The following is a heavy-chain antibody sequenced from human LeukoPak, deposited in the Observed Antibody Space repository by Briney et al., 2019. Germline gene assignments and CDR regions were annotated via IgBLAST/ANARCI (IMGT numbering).Heavy chain of an antibody. D-gene: IGHD1-26*01. V-gene: IGHV4-39*01. CDR3: ARGSGSYMDYMDV. CDR2: IYYSGST. J-gene: IGHJ6*03. Sequence: SETLSLTCTVSGGSISSGSKYRGWIRQPPGKGLEWIGSIYYSGSTYYNPSLKSRVTISVDTSTDQFSLKLSSVTAADTAVYYCARGSGSYMDYMDVWGKGTTVTVSS. CDR1: GGSISSGSKY.